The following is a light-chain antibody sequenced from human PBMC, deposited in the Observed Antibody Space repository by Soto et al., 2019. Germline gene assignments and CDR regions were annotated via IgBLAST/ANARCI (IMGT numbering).Light chain of an antibody. CDR1: QSVSNF. J-gene: IGKJ5*01. V-gene: IGKV3-11*01. Sequence: EIVLTQSPATLSWSPGERATLSCRASQSVSNFLAWYQQKPGQAPRLLIYDASNRATGIPARFSGSGSGTDFTLIISSLEPEESAVYQCQQYGSSPITFGQGKRLEIK. CDR3: QQYGSSPIT. CDR2: DAS.